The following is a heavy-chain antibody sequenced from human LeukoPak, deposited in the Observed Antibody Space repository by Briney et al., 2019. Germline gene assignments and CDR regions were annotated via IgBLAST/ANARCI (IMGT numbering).Heavy chain of an antibody. Sequence: GGALRLSCAASGFTFSSYAMSWVRQAPGKGLEWVSAISGSGGSTYYADSVKGRFTISRDNSKNTLYLQMNSLRAEDTAVYYCAKGIVVVTAIRGYYFDYWGQGTLVTVSS. CDR1: GFTFSSYA. V-gene: IGHV3-23*01. J-gene: IGHJ4*02. CDR3: AKGIVVVTAIRGYYFDY. D-gene: IGHD2-21*02. CDR2: ISGSGGST.